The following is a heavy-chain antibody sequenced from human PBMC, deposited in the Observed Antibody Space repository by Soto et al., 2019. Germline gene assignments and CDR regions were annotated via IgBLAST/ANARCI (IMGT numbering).Heavy chain of an antibody. V-gene: IGHV3-23*01. D-gene: IGHD2-15*01. CDR2: ISGSGGRT. CDR3: AKGGYYSLFDI. J-gene: IGHJ3*02. Sequence: EMQLLESGGGLVQPGGSLRLSCVAAGFPFSSYAMSWVRQTPEKGLEWVSGISGSGGRTYYADSVKGRFTISRDNSNNTLSLQMHSRRCEDTAVYFCAKGGYYSLFDIWGQGTMVTVSA. CDR1: GFPFSSYA.